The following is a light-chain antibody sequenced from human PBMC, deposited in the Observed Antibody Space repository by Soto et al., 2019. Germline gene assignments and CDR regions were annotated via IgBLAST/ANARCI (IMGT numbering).Light chain of an antibody. CDR2: KAS. CDR3: QQSYSTPQT. J-gene: IGKJ1*01. V-gene: IGKV1-5*03. CDR1: QTIDSW. Sequence: CRASQTIDSWLAWYQQRPGKPPNLLIYKASTLASGVPSRFSGSESGTDFTLTIRSLQPEDFATYYCQQSYSTPQTFGQGTKVDIK.